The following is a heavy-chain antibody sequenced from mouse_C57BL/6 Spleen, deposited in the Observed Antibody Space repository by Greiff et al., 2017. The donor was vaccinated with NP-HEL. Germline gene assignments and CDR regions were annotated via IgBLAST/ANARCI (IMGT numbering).Heavy chain of an antibody. J-gene: IGHJ3*01. Sequence: DVMLVESGGGLVKPGGSLKLSCAASGFTFSSYAMSWVRQTPEKRLEWVATISDGGSYTYYPDNVKGRFTISRDNAKNNLYLQMSHLKSEDTAMYYCARDGDDGYSSWFAYWGQGTLVTVSA. D-gene: IGHD2-3*01. CDR1: GFTFSSYA. CDR3: ARDGDDGYSSWFAY. V-gene: IGHV5-4*01. CDR2: ISDGGSYT.